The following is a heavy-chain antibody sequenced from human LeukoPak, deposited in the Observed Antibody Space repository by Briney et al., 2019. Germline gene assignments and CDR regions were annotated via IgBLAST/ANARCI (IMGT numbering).Heavy chain of an antibody. D-gene: IGHD5-18*01. CDR3: ATERGYSTFDI. J-gene: IGHJ3*02. Sequence: GGSLRLSCAASGLTLSTYWMNWVRQAPGNGLEWVASTSTKEDGSERYYIDSVRGRFTISSDNAKNSLYLQMNSLRAEDTAVYYCATERGYSTFDIWGQGTLVAVS. CDR2: TSTKEDGSER. CDR1: GLTLSTYW. V-gene: IGHV3-7*03.